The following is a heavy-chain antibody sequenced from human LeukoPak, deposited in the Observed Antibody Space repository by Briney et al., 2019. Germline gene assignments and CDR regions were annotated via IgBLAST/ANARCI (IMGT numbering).Heavy chain of an antibody. CDR1: GGSFSGYY. Sequence: PSETLSLTCAVYGGSFSGYYWSWIRQPPGKGLEWIGEINHSGSTNYNPSLKSRVTISVDTSKNQFSLKLSSVTAADTAVYYCARGPRVGAAADWYFDLWGRGTLVTVSS. V-gene: IGHV4-34*01. CDR3: ARGPRVGAAADWYFDL. CDR2: INHSGST. D-gene: IGHD6-13*01. J-gene: IGHJ2*01.